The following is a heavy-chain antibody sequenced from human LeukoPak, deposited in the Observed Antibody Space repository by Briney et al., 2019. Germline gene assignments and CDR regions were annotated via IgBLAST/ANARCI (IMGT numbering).Heavy chain of an antibody. CDR1: GFTVSSNY. Sequence: GGSLRLSCAASGFTVSSNYMSWVRQAPGKGLEWVSVIYSGGSTYYADSVKGRFTISRDNSKNTLYLQINSLRVEDTAVYYCIVFGDSNHWGQGTLVTVSS. CDR2: IYSGGST. D-gene: IGHD4-17*01. V-gene: IGHV3-53*01. CDR3: IVFGDSNH. J-gene: IGHJ5*02.